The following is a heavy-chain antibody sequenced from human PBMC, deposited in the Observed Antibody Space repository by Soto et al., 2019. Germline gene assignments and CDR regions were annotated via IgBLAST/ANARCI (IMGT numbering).Heavy chain of an antibody. CDR2: IFYSGTA. J-gene: IGHJ5*02. Sequence: PSETLSLTCTVSGDSISSGNSYWSWIRQPPGKGLEWIGYIFYSGTAYYNPSLKSRLTISVDTSKNQFSLKLSSVTAADTAVYYCARTDYGTAYFDPWGQGSLVTVYS. D-gene: IGHD3-10*01. CDR3: ARTDYGTAYFDP. CDR1: GDSISSGNSY. V-gene: IGHV4-30-4*01.